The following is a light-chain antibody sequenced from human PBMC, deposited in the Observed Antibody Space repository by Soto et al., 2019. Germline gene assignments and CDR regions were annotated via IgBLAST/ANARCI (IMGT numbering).Light chain of an antibody. CDR1: QSISSY. CDR2: AAS. V-gene: IGKV1-39*01. J-gene: IGKJ2*01. CDR3: QQSYSTPPV. Sequence: DIQMTQSPSSLSASVGDRVTITCRASQSISSYLNWYQQKPGKAPKLLIYAASSLHSGVPSRFSGSGSGTDFTLAISSLQPEDFATYYCQQSYSTPPVFGRGTKLEIK.